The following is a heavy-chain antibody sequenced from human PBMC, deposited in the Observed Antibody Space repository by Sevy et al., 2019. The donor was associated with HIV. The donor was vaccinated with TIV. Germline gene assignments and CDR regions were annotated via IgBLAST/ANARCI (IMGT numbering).Heavy chain of an antibody. D-gene: IGHD2-15*01. V-gene: IGHV1-69*06. J-gene: IGHJ5*02. Sequence: ASVKVSCKASGGTFSSYAISWVRQAPGQGLEWMGGIIPIFGTANYAQKFQGRVTITADKSTSTAYMELSSLRSEDTAVCYCAREVAVVVVAATRVNWFDPWGQGTLVTVSS. CDR1: GGTFSSYA. CDR3: AREVAVVVVAATRVNWFDP. CDR2: IIPIFGTA.